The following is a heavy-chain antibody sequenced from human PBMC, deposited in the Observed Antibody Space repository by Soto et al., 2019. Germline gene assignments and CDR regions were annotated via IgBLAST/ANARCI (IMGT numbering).Heavy chain of an antibody. Sequence: SETLSLTCAVYGGSFSCYYWSWIRQPPGKGLEWIGEINHSGSTNYNPSLKSRVTISVDTSKNQFSLKLSSVTAADTAVYYCARRAIRPLYYYGMDVWGQGTTVTVSS. J-gene: IGHJ6*02. CDR2: INHSGST. D-gene: IGHD2-21*01. CDR3: ARRAIRPLYYYGMDV. CDR1: GGSFSCYY. V-gene: IGHV4-34*01.